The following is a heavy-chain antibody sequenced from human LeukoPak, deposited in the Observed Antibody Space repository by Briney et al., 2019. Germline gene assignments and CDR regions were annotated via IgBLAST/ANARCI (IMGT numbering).Heavy chain of an antibody. CDR2: ISGSGGST. V-gene: IGHV3-23*01. D-gene: IGHD6-13*01. CDR3: AKEKIAWRIWSYYFDY. J-gene: IGHJ4*02. Sequence: PGGSLRLSCAASGFTFDDYAMHWVRQAPGKGLEWVSAISGSGGSTYYADSVKGRFTISRDNSKNTLYLQMNSLRAEDTAVYYCAKEKIAWRIWSYYFDYWGQGTLVTVSS. CDR1: GFTFDDYA.